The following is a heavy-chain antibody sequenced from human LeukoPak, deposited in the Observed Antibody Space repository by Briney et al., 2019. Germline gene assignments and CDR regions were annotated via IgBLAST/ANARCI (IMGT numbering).Heavy chain of an antibody. Sequence: PGGSLRLSCAASGFTFSTYGMHWVRQAPGNGLGWVAFIDYGGSYKYYADSAKGRFTLSRDNSRNTLYLQMNSLRVEDTAVYYCARTILPALDYWGQGTLVTVSS. CDR3: ARTILPALDY. CDR2: IDYGGSYK. V-gene: IGHV3-30*19. J-gene: IGHJ4*02. D-gene: IGHD2-2*01. CDR1: GFTFSTYG.